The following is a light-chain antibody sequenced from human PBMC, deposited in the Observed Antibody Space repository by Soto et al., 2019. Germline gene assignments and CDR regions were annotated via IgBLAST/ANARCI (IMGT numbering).Light chain of an antibody. CDR1: QGIRTE. Sequence: AIQMTQFPSSLSASVGDRVTITCRASQGIRTELGWYQQKPGKAPELLIYASSILQSGVPSRFSGSGSGTDFTLTISSLQPEDFATYYCLQDYNYPRTFCQGTKVEIK. CDR2: ASS. J-gene: IGKJ1*01. V-gene: IGKV1-6*01. CDR3: LQDYNYPRT.